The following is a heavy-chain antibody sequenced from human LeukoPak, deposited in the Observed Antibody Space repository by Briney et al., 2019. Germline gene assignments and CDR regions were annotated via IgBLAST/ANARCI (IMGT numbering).Heavy chain of an antibody. CDR1: GFSFSTYA. V-gene: IGHV3-9*01. J-gene: IGHJ3*02. D-gene: IGHD5-18*01. CDR2: ISWNSGSI. Sequence: GGSLRLSCAASGFSFSTYAMHWVRQAPGKGLEWVSGISWNSGSIGYADSVKGRFTISRDNAKNSLYLQMNSLRAEDTALYYCAKDPTNGYSYGYDAFDIWGQGTMVTVSS. CDR3: AKDPTNGYSYGYDAFDI.